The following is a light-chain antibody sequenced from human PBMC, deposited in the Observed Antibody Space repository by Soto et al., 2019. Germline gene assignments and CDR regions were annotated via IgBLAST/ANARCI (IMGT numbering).Light chain of an antibody. CDR2: KAS. Sequence: DIQMTQSPSTLSASVGDRVTITCRASQSISSWLAWYQQKPGKAPKLLIYKASSLESGGPSRFSRSGSGTEFTLTISSLQPDDFATYYCQQYNSYSRGFGQGTKVEIK. CDR3: QQYNSYSRG. CDR1: QSISSW. V-gene: IGKV1-5*03. J-gene: IGKJ1*01.